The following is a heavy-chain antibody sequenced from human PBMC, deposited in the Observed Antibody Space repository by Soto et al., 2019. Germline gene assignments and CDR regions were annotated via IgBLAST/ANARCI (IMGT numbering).Heavy chain of an antibody. Sequence: QVQLVQSGAEVKKPGASVKVSCKASGYTFISYYMHWVRQAPGQGLEWMGIINPSGGSTNYAQKFPGRVTVTRDTSTSTVYLELSSLRSDDTAVYYCARRGWVGATTSFFDYWGQGTLVTVSS. D-gene: IGHD1-26*01. CDR1: GYTFISYY. CDR3: ARRGWVGATTSFFDY. J-gene: IGHJ4*02. CDR2: INPSGGST. V-gene: IGHV1-46*01.